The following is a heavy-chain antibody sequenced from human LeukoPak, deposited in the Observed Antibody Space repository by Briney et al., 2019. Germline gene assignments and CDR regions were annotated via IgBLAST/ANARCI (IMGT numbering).Heavy chain of an antibody. CDR3: ACTGITIFGVVIG. D-gene: IGHD3-3*01. CDR1: GYNFADYW. Sequence: GESLKISCKGSGYNFADYWIGWVRQMPGKGLEWMGIIYPGDSDTRYSPSFQGQVTISADKSISTAYLQWSSLKASDTAMYYCACTGITIFGVVIGWGQGTLVTVSS. CDR2: IYPGDSDT. J-gene: IGHJ4*02. V-gene: IGHV5-51*01.